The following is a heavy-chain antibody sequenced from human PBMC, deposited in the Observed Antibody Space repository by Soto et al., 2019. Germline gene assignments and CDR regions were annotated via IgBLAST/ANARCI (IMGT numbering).Heavy chain of an antibody. D-gene: IGHD2-8*01. CDR1: GYTFTGYY. CDR2: INPNSGGT. J-gene: IGHJ4*02. V-gene: IGHV1-2*04. CDR3: ARDDCTNGVCNQGGY. Sequence: ASVKVSCKASGYTFTGYYMHWVRQAPGQGLEWMGWINPNSGGTNYAQKFQGWVTMTRDTSISTAYMELSRLRSDDTAVYYCARDDCTNGVCNQGGYWGQGTLVT.